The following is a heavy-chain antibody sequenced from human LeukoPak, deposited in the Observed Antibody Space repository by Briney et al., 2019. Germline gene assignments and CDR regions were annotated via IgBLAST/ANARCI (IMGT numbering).Heavy chain of an antibody. V-gene: IGHV3-73*01. CDR3: TRHPGIAARPWFDP. D-gene: IGHD6-13*01. CDR2: IRSKANDYAT. J-gene: IGHJ5*02. CDR1: GFTFSGST. Sequence: GESLKISCAASGFTFSGSTMHWVRQASGKGLEWVGHIRSKANDYATAYAASVKGRFTISRDDSKNTAYLQMNSLKTEDTAVYYCTRHPGIAARPWFDPWGQGTLVTVSS.